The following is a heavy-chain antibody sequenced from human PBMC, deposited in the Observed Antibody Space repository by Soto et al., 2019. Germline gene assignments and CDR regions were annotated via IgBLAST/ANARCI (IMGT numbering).Heavy chain of an antibody. CDR3: ARAAYYYGSGSYDDAFDI. V-gene: IGHV1-18*01. CDR2: ISAYNGNT. J-gene: IGHJ3*02. Sequence: GASVKVSCKASGYTFTSYGISWVRQAPGQGLEWMGWISAYNGNTNYAQKLQGRVTMTTDTSTSTAYMELSSLRSEDTAVYYCARAAYYYGSGSYDDAFDIWGQGTMVTVSS. CDR1: GYTFTSYG. D-gene: IGHD3-10*01.